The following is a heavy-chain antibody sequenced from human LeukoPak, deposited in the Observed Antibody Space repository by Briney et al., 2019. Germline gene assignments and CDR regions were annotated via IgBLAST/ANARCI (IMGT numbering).Heavy chain of an antibody. CDR3: ARVPLRYFDWLSSAAPFDY. V-gene: IGHV3-30*04. J-gene: IGHJ4*02. Sequence: GGSLRLSCAASGFTFSSYAMHWVRQAPGKGLEWVAVISYDGSNKYYADSVKGRFTISRDNSKNTLYLQMNSLRAEDTAVYSCARVPLRYFDWLSSAAPFDYWGQGTLVTVSS. D-gene: IGHD3-9*01. CDR1: GFTFSSYA. CDR2: ISYDGSNK.